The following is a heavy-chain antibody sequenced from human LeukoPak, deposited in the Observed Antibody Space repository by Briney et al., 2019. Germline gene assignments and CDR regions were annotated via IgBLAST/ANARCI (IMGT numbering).Heavy chain of an antibody. J-gene: IGHJ4*02. Sequence: GGSLRLSCAASGFTFSSYSMNWVRQAPGKGLEWVSYISSSSSTIYYADSVKGRFTISRDNAKNPLYLQMNSLRAEDTAVYYCATAIVVVPAATHDDYWGQGTLVTVSS. CDR1: GFTFSSYS. CDR3: ATAIVVVPAATHDDY. D-gene: IGHD2-2*01. CDR2: ISSSSSTI. V-gene: IGHV3-48*01.